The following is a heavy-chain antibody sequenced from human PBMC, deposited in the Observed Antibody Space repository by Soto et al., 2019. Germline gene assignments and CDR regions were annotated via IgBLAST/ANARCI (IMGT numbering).Heavy chain of an antibody. CDR2: INHSGST. CDR3: ARGGLYDYVWGSYRNYYYYGMDV. J-gene: IGHJ6*02. D-gene: IGHD3-16*02. V-gene: IGHV4-34*01. Sequence: SETLSLTCAVYGGSFSGYYWRWIRQPPGKRMEWIGEINHSGSTNYNPSLKSRVTISVDTSKNQFSLKLSSVTAADTAVYYCARGGLYDYVWGSYRNYYYYGMDVWGQGTTVT. CDR1: GGSFSGYY.